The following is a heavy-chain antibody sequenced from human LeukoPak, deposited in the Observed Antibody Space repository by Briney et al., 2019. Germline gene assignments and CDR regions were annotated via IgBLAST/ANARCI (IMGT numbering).Heavy chain of an antibody. D-gene: IGHD2-15*01. V-gene: IGHV3-48*01. CDR1: GFTFNTYS. CDR2: ISSSSSTI. Sequence: GGSLRLSCAASGFTFNTYSMNWVRQAPGKGLEWVSYISSSSSTIHYADSVKGRFTISRDNSKNTLYLQMNSLRAEDTAIYYCAKNGDRGAYCTGGTCYPYFYYYMDVWGKGTTVTI. CDR3: AKNGDRGAYCTGGTCYPYFYYYMDV. J-gene: IGHJ6*03.